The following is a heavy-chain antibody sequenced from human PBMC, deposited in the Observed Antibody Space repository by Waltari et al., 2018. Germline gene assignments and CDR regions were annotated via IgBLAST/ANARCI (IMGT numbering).Heavy chain of an antibody. Sequence: EVQLVESGGGLVQPGGSLRLSCAASGFTFSSYWMSWVRQAPGKGLEWVANIKQDGSEKYYVDSVKGRFTISRDNAKNSLYLQMNSLRAEDTAVYYCARGVLWWDAVEAFDIWGQGTMVTVSS. D-gene: IGHD2-21*01. CDR1: GFTFSSYW. CDR3: ARGVLWWDAVEAFDI. CDR2: IKQDGSEK. V-gene: IGHV3-7*04. J-gene: IGHJ3*02.